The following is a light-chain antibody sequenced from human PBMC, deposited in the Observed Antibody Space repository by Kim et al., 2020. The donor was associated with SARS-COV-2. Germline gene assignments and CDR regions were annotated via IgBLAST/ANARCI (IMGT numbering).Light chain of an antibody. CDR2: SSN. Sequence: QSVLTQPPSASGTPGQRVTISCSGSRSNIGSNSVNWYQQLPGTAPKLLIYSSNERPSGVPDRFSGSKSGTSASLAISGLQSEDEADYYCSAWDDSLNGGVFGGGTKLTVL. CDR3: SAWDDSLNGGV. CDR1: RSNIGSNS. V-gene: IGLV1-44*01. J-gene: IGLJ3*02.